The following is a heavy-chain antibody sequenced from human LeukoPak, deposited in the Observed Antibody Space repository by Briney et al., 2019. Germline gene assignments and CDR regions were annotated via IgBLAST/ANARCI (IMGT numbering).Heavy chain of an antibody. Sequence: GASVKVSCKASGYTFTGYYMHWVRQAPGQGLEWMGWINPNSGGTNYAQKFQGRVTMTRDTSISTAYMELSRLRSDDTAVYYCARDSLHYYDSSGYGYWGQGTLVTVSS. D-gene: IGHD3-22*01. CDR2: INPNSGGT. J-gene: IGHJ4*02. CDR3: ARDSLHYYDSSGYGY. CDR1: GYTFTGYY. V-gene: IGHV1-2*02.